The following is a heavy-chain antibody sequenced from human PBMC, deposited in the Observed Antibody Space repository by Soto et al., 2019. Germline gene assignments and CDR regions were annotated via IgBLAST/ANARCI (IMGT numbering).Heavy chain of an antibody. D-gene: IGHD4-17*01. J-gene: IGHJ6*02. CDR1: GGSISSSSYY. CDR3: ATRTVTTYYYGMDV. Sequence: SETLSLTCTVSGGSISSSSYYWGWIRQPPGKGLEWIGSIYYSGSTYYNPSLKSRVTISVDTSKNQFSLKLSSVTAADTAVYYCATRTVTTYYYGMDVWGQGATVTVSS. CDR2: IYYSGST. V-gene: IGHV4-39*01.